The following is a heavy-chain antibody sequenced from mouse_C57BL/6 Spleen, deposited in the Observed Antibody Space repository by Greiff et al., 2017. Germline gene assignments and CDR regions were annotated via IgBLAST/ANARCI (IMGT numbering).Heavy chain of an antibody. Sequence: QVQLQQSGAELVMPGASVTLSCKASGYTFTSYWLHWVKQRPGQGLEWIGEIDPSDSYTNYNQKFTGKSTLTVDKSSSTAYRQLSSRTSEDSAVYYCARLGEIYDGTTRAMDYWGQGTSVTVSS. J-gene: IGHJ4*01. D-gene: IGHD2-3*01. V-gene: IGHV1-69*01. CDR2: IDPSDSYT. CDR3: ARLGEIYDGTTRAMDY. CDR1: GYTFTSYW.